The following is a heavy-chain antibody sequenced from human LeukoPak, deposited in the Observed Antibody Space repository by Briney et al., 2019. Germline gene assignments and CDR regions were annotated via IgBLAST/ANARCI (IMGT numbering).Heavy chain of an antibody. D-gene: IGHD5-12*01. CDR1: GYTFTSYG. J-gene: IGHJ6*03. CDR3: ARALKMNSGYDPPTYYYYYMDV. V-gene: IGHV1-8*03. Sequence: ASVRVSCKASGYTFTSYGINWVRQATGQGLEWMGWMNPNSGNTGYAQKFQGRATITRNTSISTAYMELSSPRSEDTAVYYCARALKMNSGYDPPTYYYYYMDVWGKGTTVTVSS. CDR2: MNPNSGNT.